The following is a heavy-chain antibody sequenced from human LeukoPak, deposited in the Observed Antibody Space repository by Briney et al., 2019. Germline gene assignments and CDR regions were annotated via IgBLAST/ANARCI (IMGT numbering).Heavy chain of an antibody. J-gene: IGHJ4*02. CDR3: ARAVLAAAGTIPHFDY. D-gene: IGHD6-13*01. V-gene: IGHV4-39*01. CDR1: GGSISSSSYY. Sequence: SETLSLTCTVSGGSISSSSYYWGWIRQPPGKGLEWIGSIYYSGSTYYNPSLKSRVTISVDTSKNQFSLKLSSVTAADTAVCYCARAVLAAAGTIPHFDYWGQGTLVTVSS. CDR2: IYYSGST.